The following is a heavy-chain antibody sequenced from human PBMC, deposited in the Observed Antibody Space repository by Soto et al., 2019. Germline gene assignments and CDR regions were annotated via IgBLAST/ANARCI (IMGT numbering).Heavy chain of an antibody. CDR1: GFTFSSYS. CDR2: ISSSSSTI. CDR3: ARHTSRWHYDDY. D-gene: IGHD6-19*01. Sequence: VGSLRLSCAASGFTFSSYSMNWVRQAPGKGLEWVSYISSSSSTIYYADSVKGRFTISRDNAKNSLYLQMNSLRAEDTAVYYYARHTSRWHYDDYWGQGTPVTVCS. V-gene: IGHV3-48*01. J-gene: IGHJ4*02.